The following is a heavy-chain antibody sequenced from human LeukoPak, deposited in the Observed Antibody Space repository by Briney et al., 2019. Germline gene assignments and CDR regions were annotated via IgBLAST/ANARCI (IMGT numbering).Heavy chain of an antibody. Sequence: GGSLRLSCAASGFTFSNYGMNWVRQAPGKGLDGVPKISGRSVSTYYADSVKGRFTISRDNSKDTLYLQLNYLRAEDTAVYYCAKASGYYYDSSGYYLGAFDIWGPGTMVTVSS. V-gene: IGHV3-23*01. CDR3: AKASGYYYDSSGYYLGAFDI. D-gene: IGHD3-22*01. J-gene: IGHJ3*02. CDR2: ISGRSVST. CDR1: GFTFSNYG.